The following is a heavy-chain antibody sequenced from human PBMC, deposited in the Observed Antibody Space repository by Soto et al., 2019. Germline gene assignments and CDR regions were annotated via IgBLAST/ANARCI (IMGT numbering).Heavy chain of an antibody. CDR2: IIPIFGTA. J-gene: IGHJ4*02. CDR3: ARDRDTAMPFNY. Sequence: ASVKVSCKASGYTFTSYGISWVRQAPGQGLEWMGGIIPIFGTANYAQKFQGRVTITADESTSTAYMELSSLRSEDTAVYYCARDRDTAMPFNYWGQGTLVTVSS. CDR1: GYTFTSYG. V-gene: IGHV1-69*13. D-gene: IGHD5-18*01.